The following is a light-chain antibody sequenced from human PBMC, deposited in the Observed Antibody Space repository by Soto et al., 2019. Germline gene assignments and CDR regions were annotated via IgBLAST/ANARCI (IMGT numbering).Light chain of an antibody. CDR1: QSVSSTN. CDR3: QLYGSSPRYT. Sequence: EIVLTQSPGTLSLSPGERATLSCRASQSVSSTNLAWYQQKPGQAPRLLIYGTSTTATGIPDRFSGSGSGTAFALTISRLEPEDFTVYYCQLYGSSPRYTFGQGTKLEIK. CDR2: GTS. V-gene: IGKV3-20*01. J-gene: IGKJ2*01.